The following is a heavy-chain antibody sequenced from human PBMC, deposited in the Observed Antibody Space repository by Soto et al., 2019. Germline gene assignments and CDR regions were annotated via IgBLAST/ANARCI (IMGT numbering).Heavy chain of an antibody. CDR2: TYYRSKWFH. D-gene: IGHD3-10*01. J-gene: IGHJ3*01. V-gene: IGHV6-1*01. Sequence: SQTLSLTCAISGDSVSSDIASWNWIRQSPSRGLEWLGRTYYRSKWFHDYAASVKSRITINPDTSKNQFSLELNSMTPEDTAVYYCARGNALDVWGQGTVVTVSS. CDR3: ARGNALDV. CDR1: GDSVSSDIAS.